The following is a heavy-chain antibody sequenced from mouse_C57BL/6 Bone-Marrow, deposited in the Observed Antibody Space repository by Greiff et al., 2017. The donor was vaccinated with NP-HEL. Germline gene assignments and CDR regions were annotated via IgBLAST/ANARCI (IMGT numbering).Heavy chain of an antibody. D-gene: IGHD4-1*01. CDR1: GYTFTSYG. V-gene: IGHV1-81*01. CDR3: ERDNWDFDN. Sequence: VQLVESGAELARPGASVKLSCKASGYTFTSYGISWVKQRTGQGLEWIGEIYPRSGNTYYNEKFKGKATLTADKSSSTEYMEIRSMTSEDSAVYFGERDNWDFDNWGQGTTLTVSS. J-gene: IGHJ2*01. CDR2: IYPRSGNT.